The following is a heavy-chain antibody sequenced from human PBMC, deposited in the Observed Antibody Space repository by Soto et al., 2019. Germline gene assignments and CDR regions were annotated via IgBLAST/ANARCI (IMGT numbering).Heavy chain of an antibody. Sequence: QVQLVQSGAEVKKPGSSVKVSCKASGGTFSSYTISWVRQAPGQGLEWMGRIIPILGIANYAQKFQGRVTITADKSMCTADMERSSMRSEDRAVYYCAGVGTPCYTEGWFDPCGQGTLVTVSS. D-gene: IGHD3-16*02. CDR3: AGVGTPCYTEGWFDP. CDR1: GGTFSSYT. V-gene: IGHV1-69*02. J-gene: IGHJ5*02. CDR2: IIPILGIA.